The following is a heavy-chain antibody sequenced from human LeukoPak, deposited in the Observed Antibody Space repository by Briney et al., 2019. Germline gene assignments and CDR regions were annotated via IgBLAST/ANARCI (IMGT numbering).Heavy chain of an antibody. J-gene: IGHJ4*02. CDR2: IRYDGSNK. CDR1: GFTFSSYG. CDR3: AKDHAYYGDYGESGHY. D-gene: IGHD4-17*01. Sequence: PGGSLRLSCGASGFTFSSYGMHWVRQAPGKGLEWVAFIRYDGSNKYYADSVKGRFTISRDNSKNTLYLQMNSLRAEDTAVYYCAKDHAYYGDYGESGHYWGQGTLVTVSS. V-gene: IGHV3-30*02.